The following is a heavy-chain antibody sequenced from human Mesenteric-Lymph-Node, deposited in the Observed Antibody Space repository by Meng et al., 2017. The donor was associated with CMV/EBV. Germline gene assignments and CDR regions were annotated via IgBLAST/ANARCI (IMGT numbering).Heavy chain of an antibody. J-gene: IGHJ5*02. CDR3: ARDNVNPEGFDP. CDR1: GYTFTDFY. Sequence: QVQLVQSSAEVGKPGASGIVSCKASGYTFTDFYIHWVRQAPAQGLEWMGRINPNSGVSNSAQNFQGRVTMTRDTSISTAYMELGRLTSDDTAVYYCARDNVNPEGFDPWGQGTLVTVSS. CDR2: INPNSGVS. D-gene: IGHD2/OR15-2a*01. V-gene: IGHV1-2*06.